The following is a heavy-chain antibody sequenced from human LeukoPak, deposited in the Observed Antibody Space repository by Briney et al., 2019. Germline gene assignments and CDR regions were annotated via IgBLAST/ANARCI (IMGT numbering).Heavy chain of an antibody. Sequence: ASVKVSCKASGYTFTSYYMHWVRQAPGQGLEWMGIINPSGGSTSYAQKFQGRVTMARDTSTSTVYMELSSLRSEDTAVYYCARETGMTPPNYYYHGMDVWGQGTTVTVSS. V-gene: IGHV1-46*01. J-gene: IGHJ6*02. CDR2: INPSGGST. CDR1: GYTFTSYY. D-gene: IGHD1-14*01. CDR3: ARETGMTPPNYYYHGMDV.